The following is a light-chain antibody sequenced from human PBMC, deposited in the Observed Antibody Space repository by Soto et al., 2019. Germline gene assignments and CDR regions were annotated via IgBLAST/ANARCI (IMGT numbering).Light chain of an antibody. CDR2: GAS. CDR3: QQYAQWPIT. CDR1: QSVSSTY. V-gene: IGKV3-20*01. Sequence: IVLTHAAGTLSLSPLEIAVLSCRPSQSVSSTYLAWYQQKPGQAPRLLIYGASSRATGIPDRFSGSGSGTEFSFKVTSLQSEDFAVYYCQQYAQWPITFGQGTRLEIK. J-gene: IGKJ5*01.